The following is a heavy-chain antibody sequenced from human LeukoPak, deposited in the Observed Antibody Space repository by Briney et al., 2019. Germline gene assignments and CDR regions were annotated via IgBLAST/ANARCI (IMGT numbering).Heavy chain of an antibody. CDR1: GFTFSSYW. CDR2: INTDGSSP. J-gene: IGHJ3*02. V-gene: IGHV3-74*01. CDR3: ARTRNSAGHAFDI. D-gene: IGHD1-14*01. Sequence: GGSLRLSCAASGFTFSSYWMHWVRQAPGKGLVWVSRINTDGSSPTYADSVKGRFTISRDNAKNTLFLQMNSLRAEDTAVYYCARTRNSAGHAFDIWGQGTMVTVSS.